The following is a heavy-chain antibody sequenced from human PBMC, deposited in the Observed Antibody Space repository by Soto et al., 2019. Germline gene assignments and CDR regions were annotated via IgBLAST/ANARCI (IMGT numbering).Heavy chain of an antibody. CDR2: IHYTGTS. V-gene: IGHV4-59*01. D-gene: IGHD3-22*01. CDR3: ARGSLFPYDYESSGYSTGGYYYVTDV. J-gene: IGHJ6*02. Sequence: VTCIIPCGSIRGFNWSWNRKSPGQGLEWIGYIHYTGTSNYNPTLKSRVTMSVDTSNDQLSLKLSSVPAADTAVYYCARGSLFPYDYESSGYSTGGYYYVTDVWGPGTTVTVSS. CDR1: CGSIRGFN.